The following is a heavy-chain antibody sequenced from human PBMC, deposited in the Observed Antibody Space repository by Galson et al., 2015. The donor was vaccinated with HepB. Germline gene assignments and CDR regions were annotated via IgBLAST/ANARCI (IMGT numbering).Heavy chain of an antibody. Sequence: ETLSLTCTVSGGSISSSSYYWGWIRQPPGKGLEWIGSIYYSGSTYYNPSLKSRVTISVDTSKNQFSLKLSSVTAADTAVYYCARHTDSSSYMVYYYYGMDVWGQGTTVTVSS. V-gene: IGHV4-39*01. D-gene: IGHD6-6*01. J-gene: IGHJ6*02. CDR2: IYYSGST. CDR1: GGSISSSSYY. CDR3: ARHTDSSSYMVYYYYGMDV.